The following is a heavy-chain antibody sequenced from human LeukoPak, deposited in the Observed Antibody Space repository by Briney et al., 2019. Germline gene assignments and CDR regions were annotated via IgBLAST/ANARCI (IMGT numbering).Heavy chain of an antibody. D-gene: IGHD2-2*01. Sequence: GGSLRLSCAASGFTFSSYAMSWVRQAPGKGLEWVSAISGSGGSTYYVDSVKGRFTISRDNSKNTLYLQMNSLRAEDTAVYYCAKDDSDIVVVPAVIGPDYWGQGTLVTVSS. J-gene: IGHJ4*02. V-gene: IGHV3-23*01. CDR1: GFTFSSYA. CDR3: AKDDSDIVVVPAVIGPDY. CDR2: ISGSGGST.